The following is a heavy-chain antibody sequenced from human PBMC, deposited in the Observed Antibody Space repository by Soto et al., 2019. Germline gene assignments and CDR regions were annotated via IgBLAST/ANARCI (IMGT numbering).Heavy chain of an antibody. V-gene: IGHV3-30*18. Sequence: LRLSCPAPVFTFTSYDIHSVRQAPGKGLEWVALISYDGSRKYYSDSVKGLFTISRDNSKNTLNREVNSVRDEGRAGCYCAKAFSGPFEGWGQGTMVTVSS. CDR2: ISYDGSRK. D-gene: IGHD5-12*01. CDR3: AKAFSGPFEG. J-gene: IGHJ3*01. CDR1: VFTFTSYD.